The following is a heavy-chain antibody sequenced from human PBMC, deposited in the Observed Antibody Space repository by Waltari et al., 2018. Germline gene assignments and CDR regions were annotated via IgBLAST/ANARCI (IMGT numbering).Heavy chain of an antibody. CDR2: FIPILGTA. Sequence: QLQLVQSGAEVKKPGSSVKVPCKASGGTFSTYAFSWVRQAPGQGLEWMGGFIPILGTANDAHKFQGTVTITADESTSTGYMELSSLRSEDTAVYYCATSVVGETGRDAFDIWGQGTVVTVSS. J-gene: IGHJ3*02. CDR1: GGTFSTYA. V-gene: IGHV1-69*01. D-gene: IGHD1-26*01. CDR3: ATSVVGETGRDAFDI.